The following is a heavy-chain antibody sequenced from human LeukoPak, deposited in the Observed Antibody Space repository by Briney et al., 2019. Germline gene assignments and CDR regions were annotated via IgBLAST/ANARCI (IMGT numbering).Heavy chain of an antibody. V-gene: IGHV4-39*07. CDR3: ARDLGSSWYGIDY. J-gene: IGHJ4*02. CDR1: GGSISSSSYY. Sequence: SETLSLTCTVSGGSISSSSYYWGWVRQPPGKGLEWIGSISYSGSTYYNPSLKSRVTISVDTSKNQFSLKLSSVAAADTAVYYCARDLGSSWYGIDYWGQGTLVTVSS. D-gene: IGHD6-13*01. CDR2: ISYSGST.